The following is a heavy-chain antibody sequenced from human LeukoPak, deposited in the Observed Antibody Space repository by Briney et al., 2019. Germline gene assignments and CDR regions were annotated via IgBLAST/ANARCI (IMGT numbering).Heavy chain of an antibody. J-gene: IGHJ4*02. CDR3: TTDRDTNFDY. CDR1: GVTFSNAW. V-gene: IGHV3-15*01. Sequence: NPGGSLRLSRAASGVTFSNAWMSGGRQAPGKGVEWVGQIKGKTDGGTTDYTAPVKGRFTISRDDSKNTLYLQMNSLKAEDTAVYYCTTDRDTNFDYWGQGTLVTVSS. CDR2: IKGKTDGGTT. D-gene: IGHD5-18*01.